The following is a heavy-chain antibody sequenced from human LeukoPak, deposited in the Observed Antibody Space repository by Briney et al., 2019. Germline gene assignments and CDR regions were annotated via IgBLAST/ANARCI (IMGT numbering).Heavy chain of an antibody. J-gene: IGHJ6*04. CDR3: AKDTVVVPAAMVGYYYYYGMDV. CDR1: GFTFSSYA. Sequence: GGSLRLSCAASGFTFSSYAMSWVRQAPGKGLEWVSAISGSGGSTYYADSVKGRFTISRDNSKNTLYLQMNSLRAEDTAVYYCAKDTVVVPAAMVGYYYYYGMDVWGKGTTVTVSS. D-gene: IGHD2-2*01. V-gene: IGHV3-23*01. CDR2: ISGSGGST.